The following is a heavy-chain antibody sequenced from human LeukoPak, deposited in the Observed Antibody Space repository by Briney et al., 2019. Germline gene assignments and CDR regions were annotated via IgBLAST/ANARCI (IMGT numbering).Heavy chain of an antibody. CDR3: ATLYGSGSYYDD. J-gene: IGHJ4*02. D-gene: IGHD3-10*01. CDR1: GFTISSYW. Sequence: GGSLRLSCAASGFTISSYWMHWVRQAPGKGLVWVSRINSDGSSTSYADSVKGRFTISRDNAKNTLYLQMNSLRAEDTAVYYCATLYGSGSYYDDWGQGTLVTVSS. V-gene: IGHV3-74*01. CDR2: INSDGSST.